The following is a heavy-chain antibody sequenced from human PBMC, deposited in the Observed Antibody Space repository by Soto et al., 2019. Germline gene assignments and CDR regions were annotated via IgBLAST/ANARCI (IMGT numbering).Heavy chain of an antibody. J-gene: IGHJ3*02. CDR1: GFTFSSYA. V-gene: IGHV3-23*01. D-gene: IGHD3-22*01. CDR2: ISGSGGST. CDR3: AKPLPLYYYDEEGALDI. Sequence: EVQLLESGGGLVQPGGSLRLACAASGFTFSSYAMSWVRQAPGQGLEWVSAISGSGGSTYYADSVKGRFTISRNNSKNALYLQMNSLRAEDTAVYYSAKPLPLYYYDEEGALDIWGQGTMVTVAS.